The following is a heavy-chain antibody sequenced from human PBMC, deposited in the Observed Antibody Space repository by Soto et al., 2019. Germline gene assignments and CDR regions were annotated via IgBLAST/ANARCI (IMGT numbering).Heavy chain of an antibody. CDR1: GFTFSNAW. Sequence: GGSLRLSCAASGFTFSNAWMSWVRQAPGKGLEWVGRIKSKTDGGTTDYAAPVKGRFTISRDDSKNTLYLQMNSLKTEDTAVYYCTTDYPEWFAPTSYYYYMDVWGKGTTVTVSS. V-gene: IGHV3-15*01. J-gene: IGHJ6*03. CDR2: IKSKTDGGTT. D-gene: IGHD3-3*01. CDR3: TTDYPEWFAPTSYYYYMDV.